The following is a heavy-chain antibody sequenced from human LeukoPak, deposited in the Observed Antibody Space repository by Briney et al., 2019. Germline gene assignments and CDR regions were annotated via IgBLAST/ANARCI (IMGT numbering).Heavy chain of an antibody. CDR1: GGSISSSSYY. V-gene: IGHV4-39*07. J-gene: IGHJ4*02. Sequence: SETLSLTCTVSGDSVSGGSISSSSYYWGWIRQPPGKGLEWIGSIYYSGSTYYNPSLKSRVTISVDTSKNQFSLKLSSVTAADTAVYYCARDGYYYGMSHWGQGTLVTVSS. D-gene: IGHD5-18*01. CDR3: ARDGYYYGMSH. CDR2: IYYSGST.